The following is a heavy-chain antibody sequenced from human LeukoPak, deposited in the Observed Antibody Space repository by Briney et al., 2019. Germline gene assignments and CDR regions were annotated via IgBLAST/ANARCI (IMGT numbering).Heavy chain of an antibody. CDR2: ISVYNGET. V-gene: IGHV1-18*01. CDR1: GYTFSSFG. Sequence: ASVKVSCKASGYTFSSFGISWLRQAPGQGLEWMGWISVYNGETNSAQKFQGRVTMTTDPSTSTAYMELWSLRSDDTAVYYCARDTHSSDSSGYPDYWGQGTLVIV. D-gene: IGHD3-22*01. CDR3: ARDTHSSDSSGYPDY. J-gene: IGHJ4*02.